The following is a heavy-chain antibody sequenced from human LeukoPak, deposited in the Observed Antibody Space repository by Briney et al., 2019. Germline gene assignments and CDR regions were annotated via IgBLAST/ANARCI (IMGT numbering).Heavy chain of an antibody. V-gene: IGHV1-46*01. Sequence: ASVKVSCKASGYTFTSYYMHWVRQAPGQGLEWMGIINPSGGSTSYAQKFQGRVTMTRDTSTSSVYMELSSLRSEDTAVYYCARARTVMDAFDIWGQGTMVTVSS. CDR3: ARARTVMDAFDI. CDR2: INPSGGST. CDR1: GYTFTSYY. D-gene: IGHD4-11*01. J-gene: IGHJ3*02.